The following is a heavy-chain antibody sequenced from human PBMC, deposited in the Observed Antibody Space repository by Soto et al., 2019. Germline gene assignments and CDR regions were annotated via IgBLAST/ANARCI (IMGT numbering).Heavy chain of an antibody. CDR1: GYTFTSYA. J-gene: IGHJ6*02. D-gene: IGHD4-17*01. CDR3: ASHSSGDSPFDYYYYGMDV. Sequence: GASVKVSCKASGYTFTSYAMHWVRQAPGQRLEWMGWINAGNGNTKYSQKFQGRVTITRDTSASTAYMELSSLRSEDTAVYYCASHSSGDSPFDYYYYGMDVWGQGTTVTVSS. CDR2: INAGNGNT. V-gene: IGHV1-3*01.